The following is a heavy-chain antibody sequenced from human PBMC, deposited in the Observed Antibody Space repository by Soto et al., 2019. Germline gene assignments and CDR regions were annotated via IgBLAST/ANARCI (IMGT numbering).Heavy chain of an antibody. CDR1: GFTFSTYS. J-gene: IGHJ1*01. CDR2: ISSSSSYI. Sequence: PGGSLRLSCAASGFTFSTYSMNWVRQAPGKGLEWVSSISSSSSYIYYADSVKGRFTISRDNAKNSLYLQMNSLRAEDTAVYYCARVGGQAVAGPCVHWGQGTLVTVS. D-gene: IGHD6-19*01. V-gene: IGHV3-21*01. CDR3: ARVGGQAVAGPCVH.